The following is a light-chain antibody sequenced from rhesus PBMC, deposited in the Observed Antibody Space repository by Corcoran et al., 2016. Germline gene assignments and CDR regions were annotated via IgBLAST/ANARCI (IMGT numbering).Light chain of an antibody. CDR2: YAS. CDR1: QGISNY. Sequence: DIQMTQSPSSLSASVGDTVTITCRASQGISNYLAWYQQKPGKAPKPLVYYASNLESGVPSRFSGSGTGTDFTLTISSRQPEDFVIYYCQQHNSYPPWTFGQGTKVEIK. CDR3: QQHNSYPPWT. V-gene: IGKV1S14*01. J-gene: IGKJ1*01.